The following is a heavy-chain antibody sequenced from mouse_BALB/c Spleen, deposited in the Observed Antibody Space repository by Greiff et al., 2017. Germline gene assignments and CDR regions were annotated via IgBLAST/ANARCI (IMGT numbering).Heavy chain of an antibody. V-gene: IGHV3-6*02. Sequence: EVQLQESGPGLVKPSQSLSLTCSVTGYSITSGYYWNWIRQFPGNKLEWMGYISYDGSNNYNPSLKNRISITRDTSKNQFFLKLNSVTTEDTATYYCARGAYGYGLDVWGAGTTVTVSS. D-gene: IGHD2-2*01. CDR3: ARGAYGYGLDV. CDR1: GYSITSGYY. CDR2: ISYDGSN. J-gene: IGHJ1*01.